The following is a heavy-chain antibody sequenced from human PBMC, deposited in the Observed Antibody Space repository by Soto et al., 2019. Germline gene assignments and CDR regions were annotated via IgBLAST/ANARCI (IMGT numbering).Heavy chain of an antibody. CDR3: AKARPLNYDDSSGVEGVFLDY. D-gene: IGHD3-22*01. CDR1: GFTFSSYA. CDR2: ISASGDST. Sequence: GGSLRLSCAASGFTFSSYAMNWVRQAPGKGLEWVSAISASGDSTYYVDSVKGRFTISRDNSENTLYLQMNSLRAEDTAVYYCAKARPLNYDDSSGVEGVFLDYWGQGTVVTVSS. J-gene: IGHJ4*02. V-gene: IGHV3-23*01.